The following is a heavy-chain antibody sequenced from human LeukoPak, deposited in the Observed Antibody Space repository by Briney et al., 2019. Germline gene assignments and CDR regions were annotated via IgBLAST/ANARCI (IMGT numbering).Heavy chain of an antibody. Sequence: GGALRLSFAASGFTFSSYSMSWGRQAPGEGREWGSPISGSGGTTYYADSVKGRFTISRDNSKSTLYVQMNSLRAEDTAVYYCAIVVAARQGTIDPWGQGTLVTISS. CDR3: AIVVAARQGTIDP. J-gene: IGHJ5*02. V-gene: IGHV3-23*01. CDR1: GFTFSSYS. D-gene: IGHD6-6*01. CDR2: ISGSGGTT.